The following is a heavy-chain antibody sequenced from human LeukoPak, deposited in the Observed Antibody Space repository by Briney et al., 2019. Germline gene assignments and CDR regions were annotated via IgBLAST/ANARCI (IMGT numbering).Heavy chain of an antibody. D-gene: IGHD6-13*01. CDR1: GFTFSTYW. J-gene: IGHJ4*02. CDR2: INEDGGGR. CDR3: ARDSRYSSSWYYFDY. V-gene: IGHV3-7*01. Sequence: GGSLRFSCAASGFTFSTYWMTWVRQAPGKGLEWVANINEDGGGRYYVDSVEGRFTISRDNAKNSLYLQMNSLRAEDTAVYYCARDSRYSSSWYYFDYWGQGTLVTVSS.